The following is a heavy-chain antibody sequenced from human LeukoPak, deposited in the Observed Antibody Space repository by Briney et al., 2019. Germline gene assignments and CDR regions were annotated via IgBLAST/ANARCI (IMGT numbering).Heavy chain of an antibody. V-gene: IGHV4-39*01. CDR1: GGSISSSSYY. CDR3: ASENSGTSYYFDY. D-gene: IGHD5-12*01. Sequence: SETLSLTCPVSGGSISSSSYYWGWIRQPPGKGLEWIGSIYYSGSTYYNPSLKSRVTISVDTSKNQFSLKLSSVTAADTAVYYCASENSGTSYYFDYWGQGTLVTVSS. J-gene: IGHJ4*02. CDR2: IYYSGST.